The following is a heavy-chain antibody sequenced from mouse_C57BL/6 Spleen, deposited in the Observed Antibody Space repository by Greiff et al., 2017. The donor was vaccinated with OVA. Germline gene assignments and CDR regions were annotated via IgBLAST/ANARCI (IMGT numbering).Heavy chain of an antibody. J-gene: IGHJ4*01. CDR3: ARHEGPDYYGSSYDAMDY. D-gene: IGHD1-1*01. V-gene: IGHV1-62-2*01. Sequence: VQLQQSGAELVKPGASVKLSCKASGYTFTEYTIHWVKQRSGQGLEWIGWFYPGSGSIKYNEKFKDKATLTADKSSSTVYMELRRVTSEDSAVYFCARHEGPDYYGSSYDAMDYWGQGTSVTVSS. CDR1: GYTFTEYT. CDR2: FYPGSGSI.